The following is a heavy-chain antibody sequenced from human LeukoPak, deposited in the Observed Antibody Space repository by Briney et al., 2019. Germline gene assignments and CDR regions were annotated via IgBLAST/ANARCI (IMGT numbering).Heavy chain of an antibody. V-gene: IGHV3-33*01. Sequence: PGRSLRLSCAVSGFTFSSYGMHWVRQAPGKGLEWVAVIWYDGSNKYYADSVKGRFTISRDNSKNTLYLQMNSLRAEDTAVYYCARALITGTTTLDYWGQGTLVTVSS. J-gene: IGHJ4*02. CDR1: GFTFSSYG. CDR3: ARALITGTTTLDY. CDR2: IWYDGSNK. D-gene: IGHD1-7*01.